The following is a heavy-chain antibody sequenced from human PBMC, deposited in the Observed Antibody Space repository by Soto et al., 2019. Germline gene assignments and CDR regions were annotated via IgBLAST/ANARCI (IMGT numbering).Heavy chain of an antibody. CDR1: GYTLTELS. D-gene: IGHD5-12*01. V-gene: IGHV1-24*01. CDR3: ATDLAKRGLRKFDY. Sequence: ASVKVSCKVSGYTLTELSMHWVRQAPGKGLEWMGGFDPEDGETIYAQKFQGRVTMTEDTSTDTAYMELSSLRSEDTAVYYCATDLAKRGLRKFDYGGQGPRVTVPS. CDR2: FDPEDGET. J-gene: IGHJ4*02.